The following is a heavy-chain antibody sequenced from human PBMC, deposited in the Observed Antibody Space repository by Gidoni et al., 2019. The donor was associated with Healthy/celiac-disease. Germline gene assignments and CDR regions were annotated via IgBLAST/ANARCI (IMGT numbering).Heavy chain of an antibody. CDR3: AREGEWELPELDY. CDR1: GYTFPGYY. Sequence: QVQLVQSGAEVQKPGASVKVSCQASGYTFPGYYLHWVRQAPGQGLEWMGWITPNSGGTNYAQKFQGRVTMTRDTSISTAYMELSRLRSDDTAVYYCAREGEWELPELDYWGQGTLVTVSS. CDR2: ITPNSGGT. V-gene: IGHV1-2*02. J-gene: IGHJ4*02. D-gene: IGHD1-26*01.